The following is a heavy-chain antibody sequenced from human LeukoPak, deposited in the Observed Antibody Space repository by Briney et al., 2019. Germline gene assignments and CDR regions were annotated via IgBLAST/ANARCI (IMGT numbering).Heavy chain of an antibody. CDR1: GGSISSSSYY. Sequence: SETLSLTCTVSGGSISSSSYYWGWIRQPPGKGLEWIGSIYYSGSTYYNPSLKSRVTISVDTSKNQFSLKLSSVTAADTAVYYCARNRRLYYYDSSGPNYYYYYGMDVWGQGTMVTVSS. V-gene: IGHV4-39*07. CDR2: IYYSGST. CDR3: ARNRRLYYYDSSGPNYYYYYGMDV. D-gene: IGHD3-22*01. J-gene: IGHJ6*02.